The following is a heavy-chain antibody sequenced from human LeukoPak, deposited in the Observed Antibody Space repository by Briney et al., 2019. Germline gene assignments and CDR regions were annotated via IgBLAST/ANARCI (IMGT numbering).Heavy chain of an antibody. V-gene: IGHV1-18*01. CDR2: ISANNGNR. CDR3: ARQGYGGHSRGAADY. J-gene: IGHJ4*02. Sequence: ASVKVSCKASGYTFTNYGISWVRQGPGQGLEWMGWISANNGNRNYALKLQDRVSMTTDTSTSTAYMELRSLRSDDTAVYYCARQGYGGHSRGAADYWGQGTLVTVSS. CDR1: GYTFTNYG. D-gene: IGHD4-23*01.